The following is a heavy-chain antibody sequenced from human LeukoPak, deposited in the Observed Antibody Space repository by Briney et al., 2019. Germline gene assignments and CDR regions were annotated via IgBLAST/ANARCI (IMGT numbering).Heavy chain of an antibody. V-gene: IGHV1-2*02. D-gene: IGHD3-10*01. CDR1: GYTFTGYY. CDR2: INPNSGGT. CDR3: ARSSGPGSRLYVFDY. J-gene: IGHJ4*02. Sequence: ASAKVSCKASGYTFTGYYMHWVRQAPGQGLEWMGWINPNSGGTNYAQKFQGRVTMTRDTSISTAYMELSRLRSDDTAVYYCARSSGPGSRLYVFDYWGQGTLVTVSS.